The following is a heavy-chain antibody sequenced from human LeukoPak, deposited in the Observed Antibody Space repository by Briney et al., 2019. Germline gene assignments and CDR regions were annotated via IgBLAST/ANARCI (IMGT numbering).Heavy chain of an antibody. D-gene: IGHD3-22*01. Sequence: GGSRRLCCAASGFTFSSDVMSWDRQAPGKGLEWVSAISGSGGSTYYADSVKGRFTISRDNSKNTLYLQMNSLRAEDTAVYYCAKDPALKSSIGYYYFDYWGQGTLVTVSS. CDR1: GFTFSSDV. CDR3: AKDPALKSSIGYYYFDY. J-gene: IGHJ4*02. V-gene: IGHV3-23*01. CDR2: ISGSGGST.